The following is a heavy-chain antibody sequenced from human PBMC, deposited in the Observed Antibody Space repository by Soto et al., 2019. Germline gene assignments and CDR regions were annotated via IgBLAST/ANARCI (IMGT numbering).Heavy chain of an antibody. J-gene: IGHJ5*02. V-gene: IGHV4-34*01. CDR2: INHSGST. CDR3: ARGVRASIAARRNWFDP. CDR1: GGSFSDYY. Sequence: QVQLQQWGAGLLKPSETLSLTCAVYGGSFSDYYWSWIRQPPGKGLEWIGEINHSGSTNYNPSLKSRVTISVGTSKNQFSLKLSSVTAADTAVYYCARGVRASIAARRNWFDPWGQGTLVTVSS. D-gene: IGHD6-6*01.